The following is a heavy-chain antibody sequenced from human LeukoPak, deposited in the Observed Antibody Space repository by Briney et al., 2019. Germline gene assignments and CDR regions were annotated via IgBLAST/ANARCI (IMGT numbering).Heavy chain of an antibody. CDR2: ISTDGETT. Sequence: GGSLRLSCAVSGFSFTTFGMSWSRQAPGKGLEWISAISTDGETTYYADSVKGRFIISRDNSRNTLYLQLSSLRAEDTALYYCAQGYSSGWFPHWGQGSLVSVSS. D-gene: IGHD6-19*01. CDR3: AQGYSSGWFPH. J-gene: IGHJ4*02. V-gene: IGHV3-23*01. CDR1: GFSFTTFG.